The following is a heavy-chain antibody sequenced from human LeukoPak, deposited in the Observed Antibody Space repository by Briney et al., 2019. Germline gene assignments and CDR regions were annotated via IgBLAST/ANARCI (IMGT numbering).Heavy chain of an antibody. CDR3: AKDLSSLEH. Sequence: PGGSLRLSCAASGFTFSNYAMSWVRQAPGKGPEWVAAISDSGGSTYYADSVRGRFTISRDNSKSTLYLHMNSLRPEDTALYYCAKDLSSLEHWGQGTLITVSS. CDR1: GFTFSNYA. CDR2: ISDSGGST. V-gene: IGHV3-23*01. J-gene: IGHJ1*01. D-gene: IGHD3-16*01.